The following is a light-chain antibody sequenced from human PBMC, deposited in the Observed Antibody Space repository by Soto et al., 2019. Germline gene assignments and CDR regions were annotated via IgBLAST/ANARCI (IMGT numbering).Light chain of an antibody. CDR3: QQRSNWPGT. J-gene: IGKJ5*01. V-gene: IGKV3-11*01. CDR2: DTS. CDR1: QSVGNN. Sequence: EIVMTQSPATLSLSPGERATLSCRASQSVGNNLVWYQQKPGQAPRLLIYDTSNRATGIPARFSGSGSGTDFTLTISSLEPEDLAVYYCQQRSNWPGTFGQGTRLEIK.